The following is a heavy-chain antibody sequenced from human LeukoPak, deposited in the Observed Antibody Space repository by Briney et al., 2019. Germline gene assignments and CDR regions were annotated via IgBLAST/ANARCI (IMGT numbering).Heavy chain of an antibody. CDR2: ISSSGSTI. J-gene: IGHJ4*02. D-gene: IGHD6-19*01. CDR1: GFTFSDYY. CDR3: TREREKDTGWLRPSDY. Sequence: KPGGSLRLSCAASGFTFSDYYMSWIRQAPGKGLEWVSYISSSGSTIYYADSVKGRFTISRDNAKNSLYLQLTSLRADDTAVYYCTREREKDTGWLRPSDYWGQGILVTVSS. V-gene: IGHV3-11*04.